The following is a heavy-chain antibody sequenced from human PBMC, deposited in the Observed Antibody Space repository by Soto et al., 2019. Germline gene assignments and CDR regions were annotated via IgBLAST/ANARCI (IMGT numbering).Heavy chain of an antibody. J-gene: IGHJ4*02. CDR1: WYTFTTYA. CDR2: ISAYNGNT. V-gene: IGHV1-18*01. CDR3: ARNPGIAVADFDY. Sequence: ASVKGSCKASWYTFTTYAIHWGRPAPGQGLEWMGWISAYNGNTNYAQKLQGRVTMTTDTSTSTAYMELRSLRSDNTAVYYCARNPGIAVADFDYWGQGTLVTVSS. D-gene: IGHD6-19*01.